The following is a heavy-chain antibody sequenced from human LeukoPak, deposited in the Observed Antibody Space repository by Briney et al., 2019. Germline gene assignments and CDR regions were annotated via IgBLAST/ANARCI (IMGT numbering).Heavy chain of an antibody. Sequence: SETLSLTCTVSGGSVSSGSYYWSWIRQPPGKGLEWIGYIYYSGSTNYNPSLKSQVTISVDTSKNQFSLKLSSVTAADTAVYYCARVALAGGYYYGMDVWGKGTTVTVSS. CDR1: GGSVSSGSYY. J-gene: IGHJ6*04. CDR2: IYYSGST. V-gene: IGHV4-61*01. CDR3: ARVALAGGYYYGMDV. D-gene: IGHD2-21*01.